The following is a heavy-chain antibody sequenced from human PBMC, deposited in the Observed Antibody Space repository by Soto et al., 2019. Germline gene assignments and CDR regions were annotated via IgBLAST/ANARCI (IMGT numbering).Heavy chain of an antibody. CDR2: ISYDGGLQ. D-gene: IGHD5-18*01. CDR3: VSDRGYGHASVPYS. V-gene: IGHV3-30*03. Sequence: QAHLVESGGGVVQPGRSLRLSCAASGFTFTSYGMHWVRQAPGTRLEWVAVISYDGGLQHYPDSVKGRFTISRDNSKNMVLLQRNSLRAEDTAVYYCVSDRGYGHASVPYSWGQGTLVSVSS. CDR1: GFTFTSYG. J-gene: IGHJ4*02.